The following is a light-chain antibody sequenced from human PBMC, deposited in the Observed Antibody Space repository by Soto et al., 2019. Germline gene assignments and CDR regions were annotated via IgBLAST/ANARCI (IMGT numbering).Light chain of an antibody. CDR3: QQRSNWPPFT. CDR2: DAS. V-gene: IGKV3-11*01. J-gene: IGKJ3*01. CDR1: QSVSSY. Sequence: EIVLTQSPATLSLSPGERATLSCRASQSVSSYLAWYQQKPGQAPRLLIYDASNRATGIPARFSGSGSGTDLTRTISSLEPEDFAVYYCQQRSNWPPFTFGPGNKGDIK.